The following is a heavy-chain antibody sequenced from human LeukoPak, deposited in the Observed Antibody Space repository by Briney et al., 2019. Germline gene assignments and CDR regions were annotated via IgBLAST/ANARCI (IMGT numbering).Heavy chain of an antibody. CDR1: GFSVSGNY. J-gene: IGHJ4*02. V-gene: IGHV3-21*04. CDR3: ATSRGSGWYQGNY. CDR2: ISSSSSYI. Sequence: GGSLRLSFAVFGFSVSGNYMSWVRQAPEKGLEWVSSISSSSSYIYYADSVKGRFTISRDNAKNSLYLQMNSLRAEDTAVYYCATSRGSGWYQGNYWGQGTLVTVSS. D-gene: IGHD6-19*01.